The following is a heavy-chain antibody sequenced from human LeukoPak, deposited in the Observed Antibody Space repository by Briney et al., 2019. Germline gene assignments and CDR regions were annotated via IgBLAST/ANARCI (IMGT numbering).Heavy chain of an antibody. CDR1: GYSFTTYW. D-gene: IGHD1-26*01. J-gene: IGHJ4*02. CDR3: ARRSSGSYRFDY. CDR2: IYPDDSNT. V-gene: IGHV5-51*01. Sequence: GESLKISCKGSGYSFTTYWIGWVRQMPGKGLEWMGIIYPDDSNTRYSPSFQGQVTISADKSISTAYLQWSGLKASDTATYYCARRSSGSYRFDYWGQGTLVTVSS.